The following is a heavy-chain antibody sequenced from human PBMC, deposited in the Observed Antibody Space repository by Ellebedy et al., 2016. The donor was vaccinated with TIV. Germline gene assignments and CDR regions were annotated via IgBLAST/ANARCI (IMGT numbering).Heavy chain of an antibody. V-gene: IGHV6-1*01. D-gene: IGHD3-10*01. CDR2: TYYRSKWNN. J-gene: IGHJ6*02. CDR3: ARGWFGSGMGV. Sequence: SCVIFGDSVSTDIGWNWIRQSPSRGLEWLGRTYYRSKWNNDYAVSLKSRITINPDTSKNLFSLQLNSVTPEDTAVYYCARGWFGSGMGVWGQGTTVTVSS. CDR1: GDSVSTDIG.